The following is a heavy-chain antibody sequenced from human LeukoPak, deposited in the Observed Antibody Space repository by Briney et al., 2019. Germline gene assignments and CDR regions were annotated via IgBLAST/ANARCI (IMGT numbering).Heavy chain of an antibody. D-gene: IGHD2-15*01. CDR1: GGSISSYY. CDR3: AREGSAYGMDV. CDR2: IYTSGST. V-gene: IGHV4-4*07. Sequence: PSETLSLTCTVSGGSISSYYWSWIRQPAGKGLEWIGRIYTSGSTNYNPSLKSRVTISLDTSKNQVSLNLSSVTAADTAVYYCAREGSAYGMDVWGQGTTVTVSS. J-gene: IGHJ6*02.